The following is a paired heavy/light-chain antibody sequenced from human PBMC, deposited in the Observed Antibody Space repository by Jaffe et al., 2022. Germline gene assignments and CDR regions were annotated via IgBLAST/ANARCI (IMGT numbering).Heavy chain of an antibody. D-gene: IGHD1-26*01. J-gene: IGHJ5*02. Sequence: EVQLVQSGAEVKKPGESLKISCAASGYSFRSYWIAWVRQMPGKGLEWMGIIFPGDSDTRYSPSFQGQVTISADKSINTAYLQWNSLKASDTAMYYCAKARGSSARDWFDAWGQGTLVTVSS. CDR2: IFPGDSDT. CDR3: AKARGSSARDWFDA. V-gene: IGHV5-51*03. CDR1: GYSFRSYW.
Light chain of an antibody. J-gene: IGLJ2*01. V-gene: IGLV1-51*02. CDR2: AND. Sequence: QSVLTQPPSVSAAPGQKVTISCSGSSSNIENNYVSWYQQLPGTAPKLLISANDKRPSGIPDRFSGSKSGTSATLAITGLQTGDEADYYCGTWDDNLRAGLFGGGTKVTVL. CDR3: GTWDDNLRAGL. CDR1: SSNIENNY.